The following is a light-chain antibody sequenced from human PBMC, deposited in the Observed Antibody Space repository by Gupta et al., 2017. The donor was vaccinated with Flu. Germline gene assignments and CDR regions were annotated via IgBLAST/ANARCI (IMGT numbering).Light chain of an antibody. Sequence: TLMPQPQLSLSFTPGERPSISCRSSQSLLHTNGYNYLDWYLQKPGQSPQLLIYLGSKRASGVPDRFSGSGSGTTFTLKISRVEAEDVGIYYCMQALHTPPTFGQGTKLEVK. CDR3: MQALHTPPT. V-gene: IGKV2-28*01. CDR2: LGS. J-gene: IGKJ1*01. CDR1: QSLLHTNGYNY.